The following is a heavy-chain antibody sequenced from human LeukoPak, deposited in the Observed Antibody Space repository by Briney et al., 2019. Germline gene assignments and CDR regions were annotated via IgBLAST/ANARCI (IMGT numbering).Heavy chain of an antibody. V-gene: IGHV4-34*01. CDR1: GGSFSGYY. J-gene: IGHJ5*02. D-gene: IGHD2-2*01. Sequence: SETLSLTCAVYGGSFSGYYWSWIRQPPGKGLEWIGEINHSGSTNYNPSLKSRVTISVDTSKNQFSLKLSSVTAADTAVYYCARGKGSCSSTSCYRLNWFDPWGQGTLVTVSS. CDR2: INHSGST. CDR3: ARGKGSCSSTSCYRLNWFDP.